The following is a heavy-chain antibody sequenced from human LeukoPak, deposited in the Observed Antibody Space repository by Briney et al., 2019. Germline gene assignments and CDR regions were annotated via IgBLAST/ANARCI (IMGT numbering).Heavy chain of an antibody. CDR3: ARVLIAAFTGSIDY. J-gene: IGHJ4*02. D-gene: IGHD6-13*01. V-gene: IGHV1-18*01. CDR1: GYTFTSYG. CDR2: ISAYNGNT. Sequence: ASVKVSRKASGYTFTSYGISWVRQAPGQGLEWMGWISAYNGNTNYAQKLQGRVTMTTDTSTSTAYMELRSLRSDDTAVYYCARVLIAAFTGSIDYWGQGTLVTVSS.